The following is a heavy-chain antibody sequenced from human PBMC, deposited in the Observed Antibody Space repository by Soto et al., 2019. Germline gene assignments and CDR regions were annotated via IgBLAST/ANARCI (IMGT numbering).Heavy chain of an antibody. CDR1: GGSISSGGYY. J-gene: IGHJ6*02. CDR2: IYYSGST. Sequence: QVQLQESGPGLVKPSQTLSLTCTVSGGSISSGGYYWSWIRQHPGKGLEWIGYIYYSGSTYYNPSLKSRVTIAVDTSKNQFALTLSSVTAADTAVYYCAVVAGTFSAGGMDVWGQGTTVTVSS. D-gene: IGHD6-19*01. V-gene: IGHV4-31*03. CDR3: AVVAGTFSAGGMDV.